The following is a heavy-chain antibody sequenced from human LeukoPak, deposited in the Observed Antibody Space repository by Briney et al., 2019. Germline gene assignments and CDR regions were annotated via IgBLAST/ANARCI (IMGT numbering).Heavy chain of an antibody. CDR3: AKDMEGGGGRTGGFDY. CDR2: IGWDGGST. V-gene: IGHV3-43*01. D-gene: IGHD3-16*01. Sequence: GGSLRLSCAASGFTFDDYTMHWVRQAPGKGLGWVSLIGWDGGSTYYADSVKGRFTISRDNSKNSLYLQMNSLRTEDTALYYCAKDMEGGGGRTGGFDYWGQGTLVTVSS. CDR1: GFTFDDYT. J-gene: IGHJ4*02.